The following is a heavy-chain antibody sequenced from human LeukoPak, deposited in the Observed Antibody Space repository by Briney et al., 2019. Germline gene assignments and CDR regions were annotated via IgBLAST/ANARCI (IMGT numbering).Heavy chain of an antibody. J-gene: IGHJ5*02. D-gene: IGHD5-18*01. CDR1: GYILTELS. V-gene: IGHV1-24*01. Sequence: ASVKVSCKVSGYILTELSMHWVRQAPGKGLEWMGGFDPEDGETIYAQKFQGRVTMTEDTSTDTAYMELSSLRSEDTAVYYCATDVDTARGGWFDPWGQGTLVTVSS. CDR3: ATDVDTARGGWFDP. CDR2: FDPEDGET.